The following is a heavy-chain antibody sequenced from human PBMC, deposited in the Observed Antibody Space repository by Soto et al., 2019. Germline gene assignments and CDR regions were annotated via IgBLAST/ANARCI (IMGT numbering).Heavy chain of an antibody. CDR2: IDPTGGNR. D-gene: IGHD3-16*01. CDR1: GYSITYNY. J-gene: IGHJ5*02. V-gene: IGHV1-46*01. CDR3: DRAQSWRDLVWWFDP. Sequence: QAQLVQSAAEVKKPGASVKVSCKASGYSITYNYMHWVRQAPGKGLEWMGTIDPTGGNRNYAQKFQGRLTMTRDTSKSTVYMELSSLTSDDTAVYYCDRAQSWRDLVWWFDPWGQGTLVTVSS.